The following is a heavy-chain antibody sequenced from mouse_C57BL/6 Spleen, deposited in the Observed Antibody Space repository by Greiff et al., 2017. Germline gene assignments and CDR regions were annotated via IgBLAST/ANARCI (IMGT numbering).Heavy chain of an antibody. D-gene: IGHD3-1*01. Sequence: EVKLVESGGGLVKPGGSLKLSCAASGFTFSSYAMSWVRQTPEKRLEWVATISDGGSYTYYPDNVKGRVTISRDNAKNNLYLQMSHLKSEDTAMYYCARGAPSFDYWGQGTTLTVSS. CDR3: ARGAPSFDY. J-gene: IGHJ2*01. CDR2: ISDGGSYT. V-gene: IGHV5-4*03. CDR1: GFTFSSYA.